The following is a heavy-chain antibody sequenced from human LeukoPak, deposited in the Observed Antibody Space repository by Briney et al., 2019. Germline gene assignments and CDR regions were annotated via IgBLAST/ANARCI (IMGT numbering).Heavy chain of an antibody. D-gene: IGHD4-17*01. Sequence: ASVKVSCKASGYSFITYYMHWVRQAPGQGLEWVGIINPSGGSTNYAQKFQGRVTMTRDTSTSTVYMELSSLRSEDTAVYYCAKTLHYGDYGKFDYWGQGTLVTVSS. CDR3: AKTLHYGDYGKFDY. CDR1: GYSFITYY. J-gene: IGHJ4*02. CDR2: INPSGGST. V-gene: IGHV1-46*01.